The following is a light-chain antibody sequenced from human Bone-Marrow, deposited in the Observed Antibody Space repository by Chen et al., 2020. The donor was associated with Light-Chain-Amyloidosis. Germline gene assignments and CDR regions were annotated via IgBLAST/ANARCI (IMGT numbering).Light chain of an antibody. CDR2: NDR. Sequence: SYELTQPSSVSVSPGQTARNTCSGDIPSKKYARWFQQKPGQAPVLVIYNDRERPAGIPERFSGSSPGTNVTLTISGARVEDEADYYCYSATDNKMIFGGGTKLTIL. CDR3: YSATDNKMI. V-gene: IGLV3-27*01. J-gene: IGLJ2*01. CDR1: IPSKKY.